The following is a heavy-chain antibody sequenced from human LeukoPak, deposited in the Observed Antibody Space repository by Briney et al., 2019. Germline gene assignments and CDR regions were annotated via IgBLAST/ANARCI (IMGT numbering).Heavy chain of an antibody. CDR1: GGSISSYY. D-gene: IGHD5-24*01. CDR3: ARELMATIRTPLDY. Sequence: SETLSLTCTVSGGSISSYYWSWIRQPAGKGLEWIGRIYTSGSTNYNPSLKSRVTMSVDTSKNQFSLKLSSVTAADTAVYYCARELMATIRTPLDYWGQGTLVTVSS. V-gene: IGHV4-4*07. J-gene: IGHJ4*02. CDR2: IYTSGST.